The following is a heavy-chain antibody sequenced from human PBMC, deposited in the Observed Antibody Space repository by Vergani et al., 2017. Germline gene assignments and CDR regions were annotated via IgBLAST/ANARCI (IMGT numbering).Heavy chain of an antibody. D-gene: IGHD5-12*01. CDR1: GYTFTSYA. J-gene: IGHJ5*02. CDR2: INAGNGNT. CDR3: ARADRLRTPPYQNNWFDR. V-gene: IGHV1-3*01. Sequence: QVQLVQSGAEVKKPGASVKVSCKASGYTFTSYAMHWVRQAPGQRLEWMGWINAGNGNTKYSQKFQGRVTITRDTSASTAYMELSSLRSEDTAVYYCARADRLRTPPYQNNWFDRWSEGTLVTVSS.